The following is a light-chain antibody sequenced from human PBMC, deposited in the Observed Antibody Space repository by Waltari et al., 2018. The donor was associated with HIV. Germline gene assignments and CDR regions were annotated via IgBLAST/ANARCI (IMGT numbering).Light chain of an antibody. CDR3: QAWDNNSAV. CDR2: QNS. V-gene: IGLV3-1*01. CDR1: KLGDKN. J-gene: IGLJ2*01. Sequence: SYELTQPPSMSVSPGQTASITCSGDKLGDKNVCWYQQRPGQSPVMVIYQNSERPSGVPRRFSGSKSGNTATLTISGTQAINEADYYCQAWDNNSAVFGGGTKLTVL.